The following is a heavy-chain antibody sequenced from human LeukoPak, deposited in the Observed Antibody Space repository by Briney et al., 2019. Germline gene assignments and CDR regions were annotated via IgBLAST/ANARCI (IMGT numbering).Heavy chain of an antibody. CDR3: ARLAVVTPYAYYYYMDV. Sequence: PGGSLRLSCAASGFTFSSYEMNWVRQAPGKGLEWVSYISSSSSTIYYADSVKGRFTISRDNAKNSLYLQMNSLRAEDTAVYYCARLAVVTPYAYYYYMDVWGKGTTVTVSS. CDR2: ISSSSSTI. D-gene: IGHD4-23*01. J-gene: IGHJ6*03. V-gene: IGHV3-48*01. CDR1: GFTFSSYE.